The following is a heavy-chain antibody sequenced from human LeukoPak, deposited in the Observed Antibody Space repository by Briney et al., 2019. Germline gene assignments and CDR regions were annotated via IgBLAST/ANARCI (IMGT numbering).Heavy chain of an antibody. Sequence: SETLSLTCTVSGYFIRSGFYWGWIRQPPGKGLEWIGYIYYSGSTNYNPSLKSRVTISVDTSKNQFSLKLSSVTAADTAVYYCASGKARRFDYWGQGTLVTVSS. CDR2: IYYSGST. J-gene: IGHJ4*02. CDR3: ASGKARRFDY. CDR1: GYFIRSGFY. D-gene: IGHD6-6*01. V-gene: IGHV4-61*01.